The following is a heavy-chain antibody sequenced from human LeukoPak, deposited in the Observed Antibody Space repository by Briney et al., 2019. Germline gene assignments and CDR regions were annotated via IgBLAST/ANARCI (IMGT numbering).Heavy chain of an antibody. V-gene: IGHV3-30*02. CDR1: GFTFSSYG. D-gene: IGHD2-8*02. CDR3: AKVLGVLGAFDI. J-gene: IGHJ3*02. Sequence: GGSLRLSCAASGFTFSSYGMHWVRQAPGKGLEWVAFIRYDGSNKYYADSVKGRFTISRDNSKNTLYLQMNSLRAEDTAVYYCAKVLGVLGAFDIWGQGIMVTVSS. CDR2: IRYDGSNK.